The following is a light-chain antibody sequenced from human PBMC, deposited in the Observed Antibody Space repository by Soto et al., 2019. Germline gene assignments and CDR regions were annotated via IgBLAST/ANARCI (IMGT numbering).Light chain of an antibody. Sequence: QSALTQPPSASGSPGQSVTISCTGTSSDVGGYNYVSWYQQHPGKAPKLMISEVSKRPSGVPDRFSGSRSGNTASLTGSWLQAKNEADYYCSSFAGNNNLVFGGGTKLTVL. CDR1: SSDVGGYNY. J-gene: IGLJ2*01. CDR3: SSFAGNNNLV. V-gene: IGLV2-8*01. CDR2: EVS.